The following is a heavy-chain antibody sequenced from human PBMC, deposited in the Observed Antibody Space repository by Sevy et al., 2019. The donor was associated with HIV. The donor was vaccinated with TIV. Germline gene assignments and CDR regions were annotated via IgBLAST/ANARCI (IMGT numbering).Heavy chain of an antibody. J-gene: IGHJ4*02. CDR1: GGSISDYY. Sequence: SETLSLTCTVSGGSISDYYWTWIRQPAGKGLEWLGRIYISGSTVYNPSLKSRVSMSLDTSKNTFSLKLTSMTAADTAVYYCARGPQSCNSVSCYSALSWGQGILVTVSS. CDR3: ARGPQSCNSVSCYSALS. V-gene: IGHV4-4*07. CDR2: IYISGST. D-gene: IGHD2-15*01.